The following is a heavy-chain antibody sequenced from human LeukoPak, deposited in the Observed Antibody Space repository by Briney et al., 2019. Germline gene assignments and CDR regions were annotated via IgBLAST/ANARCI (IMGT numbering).Heavy chain of an antibody. J-gene: IGHJ5*02. CDR1: GFTFSDYY. Sequence: GGSLRLSCAVSGFTFSDYYMSWIRQAPGKGLEWVSGVSASGGSAYYADSVKGRFTISRDNSKNTVYLQMNSLRAEDTAVYYCGKDPNGDYVGGHWFDPWGQGTLVTVSS. V-gene: IGHV3-23*01. CDR2: VSASGGSA. CDR3: GKDPNGDYVGGHWFDP. D-gene: IGHD4-17*01.